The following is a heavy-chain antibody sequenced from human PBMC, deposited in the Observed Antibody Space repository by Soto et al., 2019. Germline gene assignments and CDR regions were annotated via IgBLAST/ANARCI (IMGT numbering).Heavy chain of an antibody. J-gene: IGHJ1*01. V-gene: IGHV3-13*01. D-gene: IGHD6-19*01. CDR1: GFTLSTYD. CDR2: LSYAGDT. CDR3: ARDSTTQGAPVADTIYFQH. Sequence: PGGSLRLSCAASGFTLSTYDMHWVRQATGKGLEWVAALSYAGDTYYPGSVKGRFTVSRDSAKNSLYLQMNSLRAGDTAVYYCARDSTTQGAPVADTIYFQHWGQGTLVTVSS.